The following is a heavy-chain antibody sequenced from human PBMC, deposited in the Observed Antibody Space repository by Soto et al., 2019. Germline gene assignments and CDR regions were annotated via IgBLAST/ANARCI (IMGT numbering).Heavy chain of an antibody. CDR2: ISAYNGNT. Sequence: QVQLVQSGAEVKKPGASVKVSCKASGYSFTNFRISWVRHAPGQGLEWMGWISAYNGNTNYAQNFQGRVTMTTDTATSTAYMELRSLRSDDTAVYYCARGRTPIDYWGQGTLVTVSS. CDR3: ARGRTPIDY. D-gene: IGHD2-15*01. J-gene: IGHJ4*02. V-gene: IGHV1-18*01. CDR1: GYSFTNFR.